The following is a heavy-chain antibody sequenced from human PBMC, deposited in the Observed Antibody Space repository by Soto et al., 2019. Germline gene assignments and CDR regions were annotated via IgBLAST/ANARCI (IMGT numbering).Heavy chain of an antibody. V-gene: IGHV1-18*01. Sequence: VSVKVSCKASGYTFTSYDISWVRQATGQGLEWMGWMNANNGNTSYAQKFQGRVNMTTDTSMSTAYMELRSLRSDDTAVYYCARDYSGGPNWFDPWGQGTLVTVSS. CDR1: GYTFTSYD. J-gene: IGHJ5*02. CDR3: ARDYSGGPNWFDP. D-gene: IGHD2-15*01. CDR2: MNANNGNT.